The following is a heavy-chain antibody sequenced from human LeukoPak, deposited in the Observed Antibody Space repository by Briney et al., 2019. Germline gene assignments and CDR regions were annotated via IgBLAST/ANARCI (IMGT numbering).Heavy chain of an antibody. CDR2: IIPIFGTA. Sequence: SVKVSCKASGGTFSSYAISWVRQAPGQGLEWMGGIIPIFGTANYAQKFQGRVTITADKSTSTAYMEQSSLRSEDTAVYYCARSNTDWYFDYWAREPWSPSPQ. V-gene: IGHV1-69*06. J-gene: IGHJ4*02. D-gene: IGHD3/OR15-3a*01. CDR3: ARSNTDWYFDY. CDR1: GGTFSSYA.